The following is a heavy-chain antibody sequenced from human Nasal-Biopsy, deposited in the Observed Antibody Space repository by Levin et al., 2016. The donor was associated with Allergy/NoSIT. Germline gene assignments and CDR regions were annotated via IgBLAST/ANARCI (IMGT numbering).Heavy chain of an antibody. CDR2: MDQDGAEK. CDR3: ARDRRWKEYTVTTGYYFYYYMDV. V-gene: IGHV3-7*01. Sequence: GESLKISCAASGFTFSDYWMSWVRQAPGKGLEWVANMDQDGAEKFYVDSVKGRFAISRDNAKNSLFLQMNSLRAEDTAVYYCARDRRWKEYTVTTGYYFYYYMDVWGKGTTVTVSS. D-gene: IGHD4-11*01. J-gene: IGHJ6*03. CDR1: GFTFSDYW.